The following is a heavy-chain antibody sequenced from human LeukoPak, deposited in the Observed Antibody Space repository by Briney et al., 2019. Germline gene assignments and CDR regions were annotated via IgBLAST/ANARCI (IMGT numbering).Heavy chain of an antibody. D-gene: IGHD3-3*01. CDR3: ARGVYDFWSGYYRSYYYYGMDV. Sequence: GRSLRLSCAASGFTFSSYAMHWVRQAPGKGLEWVAVISYDGSNKYYADSVKGRFTISRDNSKNTLYLQMNSLRAEDTAVYYCARGVYDFWSGYYRSYYYYGMDVWGQGTTVTVS. J-gene: IGHJ6*02. CDR1: GFTFSSYA. V-gene: IGHV3-30-3*01. CDR2: ISYDGSNK.